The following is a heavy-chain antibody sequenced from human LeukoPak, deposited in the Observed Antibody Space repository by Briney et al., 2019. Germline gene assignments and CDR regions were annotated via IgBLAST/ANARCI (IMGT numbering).Heavy chain of an antibody. Sequence: GGSLRLSCAASGFTFSSYSMNWVRQAPGKGREWVSSISSSSSYIYYADSVKGRFTISRDNAKNSLYLQMKSLRAEDTAVYYCARDPNDYGGNLAFDIWGQGTMVTVSS. CDR3: ARDPNDYGGNLAFDI. J-gene: IGHJ3*02. CDR1: GFTFSSYS. CDR2: ISSSSSYI. D-gene: IGHD4-23*01. V-gene: IGHV3-21*01.